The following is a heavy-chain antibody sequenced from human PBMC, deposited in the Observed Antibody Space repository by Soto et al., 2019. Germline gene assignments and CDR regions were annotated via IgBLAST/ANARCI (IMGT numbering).Heavy chain of an antibody. Sequence: PGGSVRLSCAASGFTFSSYAMSWVRQAPGKGLEWVSAISGSGGSTYYADSVKGRFTISRDNSKNTLYLQMNSLRAEDTAVYYCAKSDGSGWGYFDYWGQGTLVTVSS. D-gene: IGHD6-19*01. CDR3: AKSDGSGWGYFDY. V-gene: IGHV3-23*01. CDR2: ISGSGGST. J-gene: IGHJ4*02. CDR1: GFTFSSYA.